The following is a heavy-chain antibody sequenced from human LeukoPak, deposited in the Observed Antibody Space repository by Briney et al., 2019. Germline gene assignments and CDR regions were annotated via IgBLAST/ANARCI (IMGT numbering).Heavy chain of an antibody. J-gene: IGHJ4*02. V-gene: IGHV4-59*01. D-gene: IGHD6-19*01. CDR1: GGSISIYY. CDR3: ARGSLSGSLAGRFDY. CDR2: IYYSGST. Sequence: ASETLSLTCTVSGGSISIYYWSWIRQPPGKGLEWIGYIYYSGSTNYTPSLESRVTISVDTSKNQFSLKLSSVTAADTAVYYCARGSLSGSLAGRFDYWGQGTLVTVSS.